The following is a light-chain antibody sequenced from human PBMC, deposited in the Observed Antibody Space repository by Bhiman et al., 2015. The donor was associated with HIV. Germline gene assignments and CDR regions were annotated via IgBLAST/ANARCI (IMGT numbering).Light chain of an antibody. V-gene: IGLV3-1*01. CDR1: KLGDRY. Sequence: SYELTQPPSVSVSPGQTASITCSGDKLGDRYAHWYQQKPGQSPVLVIYQDNKRPSGIPERFSGSNSGNTATLTISGTQATDEADYYCQAWDSSTEVFGTGTKVTVL. CDR2: QDN. J-gene: IGLJ1*01. CDR3: QAWDSSTEV.